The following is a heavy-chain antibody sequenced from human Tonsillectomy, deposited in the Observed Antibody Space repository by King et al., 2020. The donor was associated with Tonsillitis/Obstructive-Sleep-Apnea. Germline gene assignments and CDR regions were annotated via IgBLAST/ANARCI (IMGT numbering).Heavy chain of an antibody. V-gene: IGHV5-51*01. J-gene: IGHJ6*03. Sequence: QLVQSGAEVKKPGESLKISCKGSGYSFINYWIGWVRQMPGKGLEWMGIIYPGDSDTRYSPSFQGQVTISADKSISTAYLQWSSLKASDTAMYYCARQGGYCSGDSCYADYSYYYTDVWGKGTPVTVSS. CDR3: ARQGGYCSGDSCYADYSYYYTDV. CDR1: GYSFINYW. D-gene: IGHD2-15*01. CDR2: IYPGDSDT.